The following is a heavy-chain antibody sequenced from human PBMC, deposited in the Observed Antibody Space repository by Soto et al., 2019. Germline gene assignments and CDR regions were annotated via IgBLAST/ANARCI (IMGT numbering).Heavy chain of an antibody. CDR3: AREAEGIVVSRYFDL. CDR1: GFTFSSYS. J-gene: IGHJ5*02. D-gene: IGHD6-19*01. V-gene: IGHV3-21*01. CDR2: ISSSSSYI. Sequence: EVQLVESGGGLVKPGGSLRLSCVASGFTFSSYSMNWVRQAPGKGLEWVSSISSSSSYIYFADAVRGRFTISRDNAKNSVYLQMNSLRAEDTAVYYCAREAEGIVVSRYFDLWGQGTLVTVSS.